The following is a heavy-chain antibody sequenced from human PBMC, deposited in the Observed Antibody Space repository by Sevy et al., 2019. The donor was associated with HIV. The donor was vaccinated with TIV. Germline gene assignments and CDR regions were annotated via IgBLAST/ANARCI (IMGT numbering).Heavy chain of an antibody. Sequence: GGSLRLSCTASGFTFSNYAMNWVRQAPGKGLEWVSGISGSGSGSGTYYADSVKGRFTHSRDNSKNTLYLQMNSLRAEDTAVYYCAKDMVILVGEAFDIWGQGTMVTVSS. V-gene: IGHV3-23*01. CDR1: GFTFSNYA. CDR3: AKDMVILVGEAFDI. CDR2: ISGSGSGSGT. J-gene: IGHJ3*02. D-gene: IGHD3-22*01.